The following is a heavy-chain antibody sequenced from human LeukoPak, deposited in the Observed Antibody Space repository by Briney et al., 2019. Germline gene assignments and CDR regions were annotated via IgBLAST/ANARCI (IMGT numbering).Heavy chain of an antibody. D-gene: IGHD6-19*01. J-gene: IGHJ4*02. Sequence: SETLSLTCTVSGYSISSGYYWGWIRQPPGKGLEWIGSIFHRGNTYYTPSLKSRVTISVDTSKNQFSLNLSSVTAADTAVFYCARGSQSFGWFDYWGQGTLVTVCS. CDR3: ARGSQSFGWFDY. V-gene: IGHV4-38-2*02. CDR2: IFHRGNT. CDR1: GYSISSGYY.